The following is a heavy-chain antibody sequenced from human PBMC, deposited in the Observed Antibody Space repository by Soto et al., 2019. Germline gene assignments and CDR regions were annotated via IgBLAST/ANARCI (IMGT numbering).Heavy chain of an antibody. CDR2: IIPFFGTA. D-gene: IGHD4-17*01. CDR1: GGTFSTFG. Sequence: SVKVSCKASGGTFSTFGISWVRQAPGQGLEWMGGIIPFFGTARYSQKFEDRITITADESTNTVYMDLRSLTSEDTAIYYCAKSAPMDAGDKYYYDFWGQGALVTVS. CDR3: AKSAPMDAGDKYYYDF. J-gene: IGHJ4*02. V-gene: IGHV1-69*13.